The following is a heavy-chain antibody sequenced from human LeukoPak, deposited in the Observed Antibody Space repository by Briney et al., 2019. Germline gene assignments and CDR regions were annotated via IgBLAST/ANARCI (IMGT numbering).Heavy chain of an antibody. J-gene: IGHJ6*03. CDR1: GGSISSYY. V-gene: IGHV4-59*01. Sequence: SETLSLTCTVSGGSISSYYWSWIRQPPGKGLEWIGYIYYSGSTNYNPSLKSRVTISVDTSKNQFSLKLSSATAADTAVYYCARGKPYYYYYYMDVWGKGTTVTVSS. CDR3: ARGKPYYYYYYMDV. CDR2: IYYSGST.